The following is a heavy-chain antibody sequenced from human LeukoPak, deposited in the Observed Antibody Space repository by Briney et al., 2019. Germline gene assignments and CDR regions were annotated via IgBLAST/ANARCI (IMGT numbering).Heavy chain of an antibody. Sequence: GGSLRLSGAASGFTFSRYWMHWVRQAPGKGLVWLSRIKSDGSFTTYADSVEGRFTISTDNAKNTLYLQMNRLRADDTAVYYCAREPNYDSSGYPFDYWGQGTLVTVSS. CDR1: GFTFSRYW. J-gene: IGHJ4*02. CDR2: IKSDGSFT. CDR3: AREPNYDSSGYPFDY. D-gene: IGHD3-22*01. V-gene: IGHV3-74*01.